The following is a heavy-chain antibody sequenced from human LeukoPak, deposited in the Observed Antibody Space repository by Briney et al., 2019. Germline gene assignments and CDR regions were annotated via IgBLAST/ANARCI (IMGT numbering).Heavy chain of an antibody. V-gene: IGHV3-43*02. Sequence: GGSLRLSCAASGFTFGDYAMHWVRQAPGKGLEWVSLISGAGGSTYYADSVKGRFTISRDNSKNSLYLQMNSLRTEDTALYYCAKDISYDYVWGSYRPRQIYYFDYWGQGTLVTVSS. CDR1: GFTFGDYA. CDR3: AKDISYDYVWGSYRPRQIYYFDY. CDR2: ISGAGGST. D-gene: IGHD3-16*02. J-gene: IGHJ4*02.